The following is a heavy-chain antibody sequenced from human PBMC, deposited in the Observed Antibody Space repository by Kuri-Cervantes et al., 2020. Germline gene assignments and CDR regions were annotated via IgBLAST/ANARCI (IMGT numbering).Heavy chain of an antibody. CDR2: IKQDGSEQ. D-gene: IGHD6-25*01. Sequence: GGSLRLSCAASGFTFSSYEMTWVRQVPGKGLEWVANIKQDGSEQNYVDSVKGRFTISRDNAKNSLYLEMSSLRGDDTAVYYCGRGGGYPSFWGQGTLVTVSS. J-gene: IGHJ4*02. CDR1: GFTFSSYE. CDR3: GRGGGYPSF. V-gene: IGHV3-7*01.